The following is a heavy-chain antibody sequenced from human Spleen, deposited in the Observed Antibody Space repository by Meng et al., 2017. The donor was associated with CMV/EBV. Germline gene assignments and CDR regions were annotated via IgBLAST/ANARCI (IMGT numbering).Heavy chain of an antibody. CDR1: GYTFTGYY. CDR2: INPNSGGT. Sequence: ASVKVSCKASGYTFTGYYMHWVRQAPGQGLEWIGWINPNSGGTNYAQKLQGRVTMTTDTSTSTAYMELRSLRSDDTAVYYCARAGVLRFLEWPSGGMDVWGQGTTVTVSS. J-gene: IGHJ6*02. V-gene: IGHV1-2*02. D-gene: IGHD3-3*01. CDR3: ARAGVLRFLEWPSGGMDV.